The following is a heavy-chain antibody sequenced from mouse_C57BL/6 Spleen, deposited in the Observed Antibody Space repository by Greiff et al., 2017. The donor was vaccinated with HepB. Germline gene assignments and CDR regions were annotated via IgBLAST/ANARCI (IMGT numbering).Heavy chain of an antibody. Sequence: EVNLVESGGDLVKPGGSLKLSCAASGFTFSSYGMSWVRQTPDKRLEWVATISSGGSYTYYPDSVKGRFTISRDNAKNTLYLQMSSLKSEDTAMYYCARLYDYEGYYAMDYWGQGTSVTVSS. CDR3: ARLYDYEGYYAMDY. CDR2: ISSGGSYT. V-gene: IGHV5-6*01. J-gene: IGHJ4*01. D-gene: IGHD2-4*01. CDR1: GFTFSSYG.